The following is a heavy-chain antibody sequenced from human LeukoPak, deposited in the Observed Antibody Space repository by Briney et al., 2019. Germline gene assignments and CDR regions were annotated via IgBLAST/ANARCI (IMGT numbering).Heavy chain of an antibody. J-gene: IGHJ4*02. CDR2: IYYDGST. Sequence: SETLSLTCTVSAGSINNYYRTWIRQPPGKGLECIGYIYYDGSTNYNPSLNSRVTISVDTSKNQFSLRLSSVTAADTAVYYCARRSDSGWNYFDYWGQGTPVTVSS. CDR3: ARRSDSGWNYFDY. D-gene: IGHD6-19*01. V-gene: IGHV4-59*08. CDR1: AGSINNYY.